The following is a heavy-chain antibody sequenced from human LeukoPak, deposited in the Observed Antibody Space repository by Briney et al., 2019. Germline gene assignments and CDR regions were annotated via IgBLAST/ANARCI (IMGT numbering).Heavy chain of an antibody. J-gene: IGHJ4*02. Sequence: GGSLRLSCAASGFTFRTYGMHWVRQAPGKGLEWVAVIWYDGSNKYYPDSVKGRLTISRDNAKNSLYLHMNSLRAEDTAVYYCARDLRGRYNYGLDYWGQGTLVTVSS. D-gene: IGHD5-18*01. CDR1: GFTFRTYG. CDR3: ARDLRGRYNYGLDY. V-gene: IGHV3-33*01. CDR2: IWYDGSNK.